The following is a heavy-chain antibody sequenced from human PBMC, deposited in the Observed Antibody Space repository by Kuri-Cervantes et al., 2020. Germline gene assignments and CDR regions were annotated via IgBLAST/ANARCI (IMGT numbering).Heavy chain of an antibody. Sequence: ASVKVSCKASGYTFTGYYMHWVRQAPGQGLEWMGWINPNSGGTNYAQKFQGRVTMTRDTSISTAYMELSSLRSEDTAVYYCATEQKQWLVPPHSGGMDVWGQGTTVTVSS. D-gene: IGHD6-19*01. CDR1: GYTFTGYY. V-gene: IGHV1-2*02. CDR3: ATEQKQWLVPPHSGGMDV. CDR2: INPNSGGT. J-gene: IGHJ6*02.